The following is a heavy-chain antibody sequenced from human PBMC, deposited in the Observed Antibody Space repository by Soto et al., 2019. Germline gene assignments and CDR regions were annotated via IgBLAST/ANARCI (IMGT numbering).Heavy chain of an antibody. D-gene: IGHD6-19*01. CDR2: IDPSDSYT. V-gene: IGHV5-10-1*01. J-gene: IGHJ3*02. CDR3: ARRDRVAMAGYDGFNI. Sequence: PGESLKISCKGSGYSFTSYWISWVRQMPGKGLEWMGRIDPSDSYTNYSPSFQGHVTISADKSISTACLQWTSLKASDTAMYYCARRDRVAMAGYDGFNIWGQGTMVTVSS. CDR1: GYSFTSYW.